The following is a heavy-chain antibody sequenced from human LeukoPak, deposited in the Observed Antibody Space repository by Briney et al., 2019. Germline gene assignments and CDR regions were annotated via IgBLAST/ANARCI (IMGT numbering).Heavy chain of an antibody. CDR2: IYYSGST. CDR1: GGSISSYY. Sequence: SETLSLTCTVSGGSISSYYWSWIRQPPGKGLEWIGYIYYSGSTNYNPSLKGRVTISVDTSKNQFSLKLSSVTAADTAVYYCARHRTSFDPWGQGTLVTVSS. CDR3: ARHRTSFDP. V-gene: IGHV4-59*08. J-gene: IGHJ5*02.